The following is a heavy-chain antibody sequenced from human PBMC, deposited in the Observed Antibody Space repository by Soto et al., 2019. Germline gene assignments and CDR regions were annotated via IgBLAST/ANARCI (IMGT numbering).Heavy chain of an antibody. Sequence: SETLSLTCAVYGGSFSGYYWSWIRQPPGKGLEWIGEINHSGSTNYNPSLKSRVTISVDTSKNQFSLKLSSVTAADTAVYYCARGRIPRVARSDFDYWGQGTLVTVSS. CDR2: INHSGST. J-gene: IGHJ4*02. D-gene: IGHD2-21*01. CDR1: GGSFSGYY. CDR3: ARGRIPRVARSDFDY. V-gene: IGHV4-34*01.